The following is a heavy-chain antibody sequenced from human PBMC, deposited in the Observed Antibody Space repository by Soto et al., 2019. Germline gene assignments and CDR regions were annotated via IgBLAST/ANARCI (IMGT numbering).Heavy chain of an antibody. CDR2: FDPEDGET. D-gene: IGHD2-21*02. Sequence: GASVKVSCKVSGYTLTELSMHWVRQAPGKGLEWMGGFDPEDGETIYAQKFQGRVTMTEDTSTDTAYMELSSLRSEDTAVYYCATDRFVVTATQKIDNWFDPWGQGTLVTVSS. J-gene: IGHJ5*02. CDR1: GYTLTELS. V-gene: IGHV1-24*01. CDR3: ATDRFVVTATQKIDNWFDP.